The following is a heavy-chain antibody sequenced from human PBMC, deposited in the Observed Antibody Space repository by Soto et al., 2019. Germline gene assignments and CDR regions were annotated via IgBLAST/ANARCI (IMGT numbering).Heavy chain of an antibody. CDR2: IYYSGST. J-gene: IGHJ4*02. V-gene: IGHV4-59*01. Sequence: TSETLSLTCTVSGGSISSYYWSWIRQPPGKGLEWIGYIYYSGSTNYNPSLKSRVTISVDTSKNQFSLKLSSVTAADTAVYYCARESYDDYGTVDYWGQGTLVTVSS. CDR1: GGSISSYY. D-gene: IGHD4-17*01. CDR3: ARESYDDYGTVDY.